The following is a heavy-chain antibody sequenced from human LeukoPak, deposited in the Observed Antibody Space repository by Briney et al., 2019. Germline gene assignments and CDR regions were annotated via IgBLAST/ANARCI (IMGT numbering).Heavy chain of an antibody. V-gene: IGHV3-11*05. D-gene: IGHD6-19*01. Sequence: PGGSLRLSCAASGFTFSDNYMSWIRQAPGKGLEWVSYISSTSSYINYADSVKGRFTISRDNAKNSLFLQMNSLRAEDTAVYYCARVSQWLVPYWGQGTLVTVSS. CDR1: GFTFSDNY. J-gene: IGHJ4*02. CDR3: ARVSQWLVPY. CDR2: ISSTSSYI.